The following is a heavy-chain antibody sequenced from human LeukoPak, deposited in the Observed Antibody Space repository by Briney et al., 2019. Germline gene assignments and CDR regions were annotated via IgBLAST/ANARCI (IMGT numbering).Heavy chain of an antibody. CDR2: IIPIFGTA. D-gene: IGHD6-19*01. J-gene: IGHJ4*02. Sequence: ASVKVSCKASGGTFSSYAISWVRQAPGQGLEWMGGIIPIFGTANYAQKFQGRVTITADKSPSTAYMELSSLRSEDTAVYYCARTEQWLVEGALFYWGQGTLVTVSS. CDR3: ARTEQWLVEGALFY. CDR1: GGTFSSYA. V-gene: IGHV1-69*06.